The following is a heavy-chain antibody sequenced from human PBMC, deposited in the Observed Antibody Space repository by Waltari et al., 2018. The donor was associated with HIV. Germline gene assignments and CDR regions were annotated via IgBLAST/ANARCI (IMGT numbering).Heavy chain of an antibody. D-gene: IGHD4-17*01. Sequence: QIQVVQSGGEVKKPGASVTVSCKTYGYHFHNYGITWVRQDPGQGLEWMGRISGRNGDTMYAQKFQGRVIMTIDTSTNSGYLELQSLTSDDTADYYCARAAYGDFLYSWIDPWGQGTPVIVSS. CDR3: ARAAYGDFLYSWIDP. CDR1: GYHFHNYG. J-gene: IGHJ5*02. CDR2: ISGRNGDT. V-gene: IGHV1-18*01.